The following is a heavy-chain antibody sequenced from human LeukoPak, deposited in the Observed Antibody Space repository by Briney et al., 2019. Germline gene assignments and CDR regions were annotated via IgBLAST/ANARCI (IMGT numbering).Heavy chain of an antibody. D-gene: IGHD6-13*01. V-gene: IGHV4-59*06. CDR2: IYYSGST. Sequence: SETLSLTCTVSGGSISSYYWSWIRQHPGKGLEWIGYIYYSGSTYYNPSLKSRVTISVDTSKNQFSLKLSSVTAADTAVYYCAAEGIAAAGFDYWGQGTLVTVSS. CDR1: GGSISSYY. J-gene: IGHJ4*02. CDR3: AAEGIAAAGFDY.